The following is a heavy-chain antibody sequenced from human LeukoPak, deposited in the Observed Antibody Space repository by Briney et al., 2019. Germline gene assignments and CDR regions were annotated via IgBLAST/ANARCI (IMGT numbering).Heavy chain of an antibody. V-gene: IGHV4-59*12. CDR2: IYFTGST. D-gene: IGHD6-6*01. Sequence: SETLSLTCTVSGGSINSYYWSWIRQPPGKGLEWIGYIYFTGSTNYNPSLNSRITISVDTSKNQFSLKLSSVTAADTAVYYCAREGSSPYYYYYYMDVWGKGTTVTVSS. CDR1: GGSINSYY. CDR3: AREGSSPYYYYYYMDV. J-gene: IGHJ6*03.